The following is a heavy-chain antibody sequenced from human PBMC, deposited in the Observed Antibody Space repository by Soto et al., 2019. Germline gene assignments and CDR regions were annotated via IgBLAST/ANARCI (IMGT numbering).Heavy chain of an antibody. CDR2: IYWDDDK. J-gene: IGHJ6*02. CDR3: VQSRCGGDCLQSYSSHSYYGLDV. V-gene: IGHV2-5*02. D-gene: IGHD2-21*02. CDR1: GFSFSSIGEG. Sequence: QITLKESGPTLVKPTQTLTLTCTFPGFSFSSIGEGVGWIRQPPGKALEGLALIYWDDDKSYSPSLKSRLTIPKDTSKTQVVLTMTNMDPVDTATYYCVQSRCGGDCLQSYSSHSYYGLDVWGQGTTVTVS.